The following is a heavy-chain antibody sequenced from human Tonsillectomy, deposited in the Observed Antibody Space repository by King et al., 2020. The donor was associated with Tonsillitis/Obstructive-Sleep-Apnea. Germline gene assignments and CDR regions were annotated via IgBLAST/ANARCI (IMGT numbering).Heavy chain of an antibody. CDR1: GGSISSNF. D-gene: IGHD1-20*01. Sequence: QLQLQESGPGLVKASETLSLTCSVSGGSISSNFWSWIRQPPGKGLEWIGFIYYSGSTNYNPSLKSRVTISVDTSKNQFSLKLSSVTAADTAVYYCARSEYNLNGLGWFDPWGQGTLVTVSS. V-gene: IGHV4-59*01. CDR2: IYYSGST. J-gene: IGHJ5*02. CDR3: ARSEYNLNGLGWFDP.